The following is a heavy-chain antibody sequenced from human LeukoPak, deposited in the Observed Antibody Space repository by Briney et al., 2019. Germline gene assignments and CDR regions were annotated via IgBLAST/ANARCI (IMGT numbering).Heavy chain of an antibody. D-gene: IGHD3-16*01. CDR3: AKSPWGMYYMDV. J-gene: IGHJ6*03. Sequence: GGSLRLSCAASGFTFSSYSMNWVRPAPGKGLEWVSYISSSSSTIYYADSVKGRFTISRDNSKNTLYLQMNSLRAEDTAVYYCAKSPWGMYYMDVWGKGTTVTVSS. CDR1: GFTFSSYS. V-gene: IGHV3-48*01. CDR2: ISSSSSTI.